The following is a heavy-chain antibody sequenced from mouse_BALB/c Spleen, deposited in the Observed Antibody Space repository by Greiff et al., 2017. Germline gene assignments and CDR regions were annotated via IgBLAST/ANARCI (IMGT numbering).Heavy chain of an antibody. CDR1: GFTFSSYA. J-gene: IGHJ4*01. CDR2: ISSGGSYT. CDR3: ARGSYDYGAMDY. V-gene: IGHV5-9-4*01. D-gene: IGHD6-5*01. Sequence: EVKLMESGGGLVKPGGSLKLSCAASGFTFSSYAMSWVRQSPEKRLEWVAEISSGGSYTYYPDTVTGRFTISRDNAKNTLYLEMSSLRSEDTAMYYCARGSYDYGAMDYWGQGTSVTVSS.